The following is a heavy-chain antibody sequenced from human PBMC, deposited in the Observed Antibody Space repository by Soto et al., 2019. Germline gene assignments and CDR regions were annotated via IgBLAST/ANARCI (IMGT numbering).Heavy chain of an antibody. CDR2: IYHSGST. CDR3: ASRVTKVGATRAWFDP. V-gene: IGHV4-4*02. J-gene: IGHJ5*02. CDR1: GGSISSSNW. Sequence: QVQLQESGPGLVKPSGPLSLTCAVSGGSISSSNWWSWVRQPPGKGLEWIGEIYHSGSTNYNPSLKSRVTISVDTSKNQFSLKLSSVTAAATAVYYCASRVTKVGATRAWFDPWGQGTLVTVSS. D-gene: IGHD1-26*01.